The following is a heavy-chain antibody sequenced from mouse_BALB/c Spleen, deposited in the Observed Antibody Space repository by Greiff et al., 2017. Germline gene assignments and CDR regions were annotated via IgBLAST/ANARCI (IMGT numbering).Heavy chain of an antibody. D-gene: IGHD1-1*01. V-gene: IGHV3-6*02. J-gene: IGHJ4*01. CDR2: ISYDGSN. CDR3: ARDYYYGSSYSYAMEY. Sequence: EVKLVESGPGLVKPSQSLSLTCSVTGYSITSGYYWNWIRQFPGNKLEWMGYISYDGSNNYNPSLKNRISITRDTSKNQFFLKLNSVTTEDTATYYCARDYYYGSSYSYAMEYWGQGTSVTVSS. CDR1: GYSITSGYY.